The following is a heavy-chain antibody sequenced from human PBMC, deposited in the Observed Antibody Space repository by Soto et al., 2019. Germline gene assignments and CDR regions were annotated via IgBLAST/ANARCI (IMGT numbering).Heavy chain of an antibody. D-gene: IGHD6-13*01. V-gene: IGHV4-61*01. J-gene: IGHJ6*02. CDR2: IFYNGST. Sequence: PSETLSLTCTVSGVYVISGSYYWSWIRQPPGKGLEWIAYIFYNGSTNYNPSLKSRVTISVDTSKNQFSLKLSSVTAADTAVYYCARDASASYYYYYGLDVWGQGTTVTFS. CDR3: ARDASASYYYYYGLDV. CDR1: GVYVISGSYY.